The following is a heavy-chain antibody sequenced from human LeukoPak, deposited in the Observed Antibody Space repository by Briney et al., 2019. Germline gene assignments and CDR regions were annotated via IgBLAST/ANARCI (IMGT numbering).Heavy chain of an antibody. Sequence: PSETLSLTCAVYGGSFSGYYWSWIRQPPGKGLEWIGEINHSGSTNYNPSLKSRVTISVDTSKNQFSLKLSSVTAADTAVYYCARRRDGYNGPVDYWGQGTLVTVSS. V-gene: IGHV4-34*01. CDR3: ARRRDGYNGPVDY. CDR2: INHSGST. J-gene: IGHJ4*02. D-gene: IGHD5-24*01. CDR1: GGSFSGYY.